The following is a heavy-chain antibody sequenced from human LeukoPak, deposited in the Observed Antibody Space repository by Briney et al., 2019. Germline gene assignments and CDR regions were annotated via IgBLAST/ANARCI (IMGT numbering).Heavy chain of an antibody. CDR2: IYPGNGNT. J-gene: IGHJ6*03. Sequence: ASVKVSCKASVYSFTTYAIHWVRLAPGQRLEWMGWIYPGNGNTKYSQEFQGRVTITRDTSASTVFMELSSLRSDDMAVYYCARDRGRYYMDVWGKGTTVTISS. CDR3: ARDRGRYYMDV. CDR1: VYSFTTYA. D-gene: IGHD6-25*01. V-gene: IGHV1-3*03.